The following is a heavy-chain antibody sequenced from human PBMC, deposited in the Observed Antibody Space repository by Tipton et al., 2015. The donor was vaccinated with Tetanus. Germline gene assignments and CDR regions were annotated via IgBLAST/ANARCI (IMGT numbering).Heavy chain of an antibody. CDR3: YCESYLH. CDR1: GYTFTGYY. D-gene: IGHD1-26*01. CDR2: MNSNTGDT. Sequence: QSGPEVKKPGAPVIVPCKASGYTFTGYYIHWVRQAPGQGLEWMGRMNSNTGDTYSAQNFQGRVTMTRETSISTAYMELSRLTSDDTAMYYCYCESYLHWGQGTLVTVSS. V-gene: IGHV1-2*06. J-gene: IGHJ4*02.